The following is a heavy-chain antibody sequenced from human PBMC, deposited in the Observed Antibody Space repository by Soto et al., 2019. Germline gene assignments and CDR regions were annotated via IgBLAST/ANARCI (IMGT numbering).Heavy chain of an antibody. Sequence: GGSLRLSCAASGFTFSSYSMNWVRQAPGKGLEWVSSISSSSSYIYYADSVKGRFTISRDNDKNSLYLQMNSLRAEDTAVYYCARDFVVRGVITYYYYGMDVWGQGTTVTVSS. J-gene: IGHJ6*02. CDR1: GFTFSSYS. V-gene: IGHV3-21*01. D-gene: IGHD3-10*02. CDR3: ARDFVVRGVITYYYYGMDV. CDR2: ISSSSSYI.